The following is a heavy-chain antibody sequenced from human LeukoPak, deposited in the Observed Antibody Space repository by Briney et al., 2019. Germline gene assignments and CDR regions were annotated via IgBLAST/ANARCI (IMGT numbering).Heavy chain of an antibody. Sequence: GSLRLSCAASGFTLSSYSMNWVRQAPGKGLEWVSYISSTSSTIYYADSVKGRFTISRDNAKNSLYLQMNSLRAEDTAVYYCARDGVTMVRGVIIAYDYWGQGTLVTVSS. CDR3: ARDGVTMVRGVIIAYDY. J-gene: IGHJ4*02. D-gene: IGHD3-10*01. V-gene: IGHV3-48*04. CDR1: GFTLSSYS. CDR2: ISSTSSTI.